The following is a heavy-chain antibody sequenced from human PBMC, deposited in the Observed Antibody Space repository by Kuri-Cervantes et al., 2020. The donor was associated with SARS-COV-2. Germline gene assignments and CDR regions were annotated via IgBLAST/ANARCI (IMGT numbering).Heavy chain of an antibody. D-gene: IGHD6-19*01. CDR1: GGSFSGYY. CDR3: ARSSGWAAAFDI. Sequence: SQTLSLTCAVYGGSFSGYYWSWIRQPPGKGLEWIGYIYYSGSTNYNPSLKSRVTISVDTSKTQFSLKLSSVTAADTAVYYCARSSGWAAAFDIWGQGTMVTVSS. V-gene: IGHV4-59*01. CDR2: IYYSGST. J-gene: IGHJ3*02.